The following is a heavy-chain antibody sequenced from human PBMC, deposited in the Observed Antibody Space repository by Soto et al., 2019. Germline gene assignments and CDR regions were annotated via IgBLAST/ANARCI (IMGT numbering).Heavy chain of an antibody. CDR3: AHDSSTSYFDY. J-gene: IGHJ4*02. Sequence: QITLKESGPTLVKPTQTFTLACTFSGFSLSTSGMGVGWIRQPPGKALEWLALIYWDDDKRYSPSLNSRLTITKDNSKHQVVPTMTNRAPVDTATYYCAHDSSTSYFDYWGQGTLVTVSS. V-gene: IGHV2-5*02. D-gene: IGHD6-13*01. CDR1: GFSLSTSGMG. CDR2: IYWDDDK.